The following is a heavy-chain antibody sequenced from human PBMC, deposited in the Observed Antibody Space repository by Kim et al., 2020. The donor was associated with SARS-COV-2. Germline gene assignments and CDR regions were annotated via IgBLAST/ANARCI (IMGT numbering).Heavy chain of an antibody. Sequence: GGSLRLSCAASGFTFSTFWMTWVRQAPGKGLEWVANIKKDESEKYYVDSVKGRFTISRDNAKNSLYLQMNSLRAEDTALYYCASGGWVDFFGQGTLVTVSS. V-gene: IGHV3-7*03. CDR1: GFTFSTFW. J-gene: IGHJ4*02. CDR3: ASGGWVDF. CDR2: IKKDESEK. D-gene: IGHD1-26*01.